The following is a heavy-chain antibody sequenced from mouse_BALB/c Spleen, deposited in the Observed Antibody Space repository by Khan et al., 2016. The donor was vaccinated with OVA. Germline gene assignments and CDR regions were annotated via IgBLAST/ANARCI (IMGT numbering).Heavy chain of an antibody. V-gene: IGHV9-3-1*01. J-gene: IGHJ4*01. CDR3: ARVAYSGTMDY. CDR1: GYTFTTYG. CDR2: INTYTGEP. Sequence: QIQLVQSGPELKKPGVTVKISCKASGYTFTTYGMNWVKQAPGKGLKWMGWINTYTGEPTYVDDFKGRFAFSLETSASTAYLQINNLKNEDTATYFCARVAYSGTMDYWGQGTSVTVSS.